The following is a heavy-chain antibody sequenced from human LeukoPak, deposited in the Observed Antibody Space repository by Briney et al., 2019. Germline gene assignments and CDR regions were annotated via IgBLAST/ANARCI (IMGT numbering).Heavy chain of an antibody. CDR3: AKVVTTFDWLSKGFDS. J-gene: IGHJ4*02. Sequence: GGSLRLSCAASGFNFSTYAMSWVRQAPGKGLEWVSGISGSGTSTYYADFVQGRFTISRDNSNNTVFLQMDSLRAGETAVYYCAKVVTTFDWLSKGFDSWGQGTLVTVFS. V-gene: IGHV3-23*01. CDR1: GFNFSTYA. CDR2: ISGSGTST. D-gene: IGHD3-9*01.